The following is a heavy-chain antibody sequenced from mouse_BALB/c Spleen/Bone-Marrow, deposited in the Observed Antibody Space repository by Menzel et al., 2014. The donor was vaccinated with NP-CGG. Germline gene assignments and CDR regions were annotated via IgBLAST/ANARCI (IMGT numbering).Heavy chain of an antibody. CDR2: ISNGGGST. V-gene: IGHV5-12*02. Sequence: EVKLMESGGGLVQPGGSLKLSCATFGFTFSDYYMYWVRQTPEKRLEWVAHISNGGGSTYYPDTVKGRFTISRDNAKNTLYLQMSRLKSEDTAMYYCARQGAYSYFDYWGQGTTLTVSS. D-gene: IGHD2-10*01. J-gene: IGHJ2*01. CDR3: ARQGAYSYFDY. CDR1: GFTFSDYY.